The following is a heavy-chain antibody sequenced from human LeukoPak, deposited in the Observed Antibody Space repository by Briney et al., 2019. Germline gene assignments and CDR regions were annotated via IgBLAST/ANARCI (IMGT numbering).Heavy chain of an antibody. V-gene: IGHV1-2*02. D-gene: IGHD3-22*01. CDR2: INPNSGGT. J-gene: IGHJ4*02. Sequence: ASVKVSCKASGYTFTGYYMHWVRQAPGQGLEWMGWINPNSGGTNYAQKFQGRVTMTRDTSISTAYMELSRLRSDDTAVYYCARDPGGRLYYYDSSGYYPEDYWGQGTLVTVSS. CDR1: GYTFTGYY. CDR3: ARDPGGRLYYYDSSGYYPEDY.